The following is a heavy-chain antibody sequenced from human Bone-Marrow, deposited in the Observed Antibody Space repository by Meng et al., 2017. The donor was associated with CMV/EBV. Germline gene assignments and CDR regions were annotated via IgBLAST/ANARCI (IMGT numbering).Heavy chain of an antibody. CDR3: ARDPQFWSGSYSDY. CDR1: GYTFTGYY. V-gene: IGHV1-2*02. Sequence: ASVKVSCKASGYTFTGYYMHWVRQAPGQGLEWMGWINPNSGGTNYAQKFQGRVTMTRDTSISTAYMELSRLRADDTAVYYCARDPQFWSGSYSDYWGQGTRVTVSS. J-gene: IGHJ4*02. CDR2: INPNSGGT. D-gene: IGHD3-3*01.